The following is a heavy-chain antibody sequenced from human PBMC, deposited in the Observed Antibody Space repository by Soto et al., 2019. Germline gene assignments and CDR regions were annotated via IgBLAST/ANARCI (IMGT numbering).Heavy chain of an antibody. Sequence: QVRVVQSGTEVKKPGASVKVSCKASGYTFTNYGISWVRQAPGQGLEWMGWISAYNGNTNYAQIFQGRVTLTTDTSTTTAYMELRSLRSDDTAVYYCARGDSSSGLDPWGQGTLVTVSS. V-gene: IGHV1-18*01. D-gene: IGHD6-6*01. CDR2: ISAYNGNT. J-gene: IGHJ5*02. CDR1: GYTFTNYG. CDR3: ARGDSSSGLDP.